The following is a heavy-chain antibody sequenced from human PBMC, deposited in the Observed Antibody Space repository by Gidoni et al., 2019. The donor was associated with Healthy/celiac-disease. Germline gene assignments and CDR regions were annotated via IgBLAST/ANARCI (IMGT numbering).Heavy chain of an antibody. CDR1: GCTFSDYY. CDR2: ISSSSSYT. CDR3: ASSGWYVGHWFDP. J-gene: IGHJ5*02. V-gene: IGHV3-11*06. Sequence: QVQLVESGGGLVKPGGSLRLSCAASGCTFSDYYMSWIRQAPGKGLEWVSYISSSSSYTNYADSVKGRFTISRDNAKNSLYLQMNSLRAEDTAVYYCASSGWYVGHWFDPWGQGTLVTVSS. D-gene: IGHD6-19*01.